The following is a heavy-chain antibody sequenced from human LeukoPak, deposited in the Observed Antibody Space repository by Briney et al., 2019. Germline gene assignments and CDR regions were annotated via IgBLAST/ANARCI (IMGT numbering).Heavy chain of an antibody. CDR3: AKDWVPAANPNYYYYGMDV. CDR2: ISYDGSNK. D-gene: IGHD2-2*01. V-gene: IGHV3-30*18. CDR1: GFTFSNYS. Sequence: GGSLRLSCAASGFTFSNYSMHWVRQAPGKGLEWVAVISYDGSNKYYADSVKGRFTISRDNSKNTLYLQMNSLRAEDTAVYYCAKDWVPAANPNYYYYGMDVWGQGTAVTVSS. J-gene: IGHJ6*02.